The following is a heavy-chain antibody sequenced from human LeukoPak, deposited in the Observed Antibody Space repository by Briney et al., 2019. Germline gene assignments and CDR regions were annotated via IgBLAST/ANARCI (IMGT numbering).Heavy chain of an antibody. Sequence: GASVKVSCKASGYTFTGYYMHWVRQAPGQGLEWMGWINPNSGGTNYAQKFQGRVTMTRDTSISTAYMELSRLRSDDTAVYYCARLIYDYVWGSYPHAFDIWGQGTMVTVSS. D-gene: IGHD3-16*02. CDR1: GYTFTGYY. CDR3: ARLIYDYVWGSYPHAFDI. J-gene: IGHJ3*02. CDR2: INPNSGGT. V-gene: IGHV1-2*02.